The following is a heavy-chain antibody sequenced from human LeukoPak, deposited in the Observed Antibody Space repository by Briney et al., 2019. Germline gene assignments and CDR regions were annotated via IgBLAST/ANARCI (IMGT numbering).Heavy chain of an antibody. CDR3: ARDMGFIVATINFDY. J-gene: IGHJ4*02. D-gene: IGHD5-12*01. CDR1: GGTFSSYA. Sequence: GASVKVSCKASGGTFSSYAISWVRQAPGQGLEWMGWISAYNGNTNYAQKLQGRVTMTTDTSTSTAYMELRSLRSDDTAVYYCARDMGFIVATINFDYWGQGTLVTVSS. CDR2: ISAYNGNT. V-gene: IGHV1-18*01.